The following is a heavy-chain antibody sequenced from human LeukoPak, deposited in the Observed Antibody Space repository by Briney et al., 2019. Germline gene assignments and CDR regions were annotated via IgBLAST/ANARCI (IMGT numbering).Heavy chain of an antibody. CDR3: ARARPAKGGGYYFDY. CDR1: GGSISSGGYS. D-gene: IGHD2-2*01. V-gene: IGHV4-30-2*01. Sequence: SETLSLTCAVSGGSISSGGYSWSWIRQPPGKGLEWIGYIYHSGSTYYNPSLKSRVTISVDRSKNQFSLKLSSVTAADTAVYYRARARPAKGGGYYFDYWGQGTLVTVSS. CDR2: IYHSGST. J-gene: IGHJ4*02.